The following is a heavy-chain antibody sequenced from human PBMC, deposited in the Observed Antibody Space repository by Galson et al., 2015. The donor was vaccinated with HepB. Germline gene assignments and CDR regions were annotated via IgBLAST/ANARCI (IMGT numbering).Heavy chain of an antibody. V-gene: IGHV1-8*01. J-gene: IGHJ4*02. Sequence: CKASGYTFTSYDINWVRQATGQGLEWMGWMNPNSGNTGYAQKFQGRVTMTRNTSISTAYMELSSLRSEDTAVYYCARGPGTGTTRGGSYWGQGTLVTVSS. CDR1: GYTFTSYD. CDR3: ARGPGTGTTRGGSY. D-gene: IGHD1-7*01. CDR2: MNPNSGNT.